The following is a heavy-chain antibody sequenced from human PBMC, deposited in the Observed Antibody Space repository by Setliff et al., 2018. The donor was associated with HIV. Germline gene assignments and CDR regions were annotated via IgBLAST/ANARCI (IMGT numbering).Heavy chain of an antibody. CDR3: ARVSTAVTAAPLDY. J-gene: IGHJ4*02. V-gene: IGHV4-38-2*01. CDR1: GYSISSGYY. D-gene: IGHD4-17*01. Sequence: SETLSLTCAVSGYSISSGYYWGWIRQPPGKGLEWIGSIYHSGSTYYNPSLKSRVTISVDTSKNQFSLKLKSLTAADTAMYYCARVSTAVTAAPLDYWSQGTLVTVSS. CDR2: IYHSGST.